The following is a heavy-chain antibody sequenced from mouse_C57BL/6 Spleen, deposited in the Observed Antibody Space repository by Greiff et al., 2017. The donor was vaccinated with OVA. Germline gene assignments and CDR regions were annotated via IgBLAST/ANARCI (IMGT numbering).Heavy chain of an antibody. J-gene: IGHJ2*01. Sequence: VQLQQPGAELVKPGASVKLSCKASGYTFTSYWMQWVKQRPGQGLEWIGEIDPSDSYTNYNQKFKGKATLTVDTSSSTAYMQLSSLTSEDSAVYYCARPYDYFDYWGQGTTLTVSS. V-gene: IGHV1-50*01. D-gene: IGHD2-3*01. CDR1: GYTFTSYW. CDR2: IDPSDSYT. CDR3: ARPYDYFDY.